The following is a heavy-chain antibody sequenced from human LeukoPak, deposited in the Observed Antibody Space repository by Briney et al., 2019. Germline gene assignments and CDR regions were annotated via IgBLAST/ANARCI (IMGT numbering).Heavy chain of an antibody. J-gene: IGHJ6*03. V-gene: IGHV3-21*01. CDR3: ARDPYSGNYGNDYYYYMDV. CDR2: ITSSATYI. CDR1: GFTFSNYN. D-gene: IGHD1-26*01. Sequence: PGGSLRLSCAASGFTFSNYNMNWVRQAPGKAMEWVSSITSSATYIFYADPVKGRFTISRDNAKNSLYLQMDSLGPEDTAVYYCARDPYSGNYGNDYYYYMDVWGKGTTVTISS.